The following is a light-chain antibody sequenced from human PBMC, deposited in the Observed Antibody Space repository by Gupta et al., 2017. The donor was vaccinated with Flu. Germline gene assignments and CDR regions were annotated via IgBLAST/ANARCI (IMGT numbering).Light chain of an antibody. CDR3: MQTIHGPFT. V-gene: IGKV2D-29*01. CDR2: EIS. Sequence: ISWKCSQSLLHRNGKSFQYWYLQRPGQPPQLLIYEISQRYLAGADRFSGSGSGTDFTLRISRVEAEDAAIYYCMQTIHGPFTFGQGTKLEIK. CDR1: QSLLHRNGKSF. J-gene: IGKJ2*01.